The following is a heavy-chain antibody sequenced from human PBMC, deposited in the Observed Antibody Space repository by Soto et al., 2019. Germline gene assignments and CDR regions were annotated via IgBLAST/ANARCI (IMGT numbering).Heavy chain of an antibody. CDR1: GFPFSSTD. V-gene: IGHV3-23*01. CDR3: AKASGIAAAGALDY. CDR2: IDGSGGTT. J-gene: IGHJ4*02. Sequence: PGGSLRLSCAASGFPFSSTDMTWVRQAPGKGLEWVSTIDGSGGTTYYADSVKGRFTISRDNSKNTPYLQMNSLRAEDTAVYYCAKASGIAAAGALDYWGQGTLVTVSS. D-gene: IGHD6-13*01.